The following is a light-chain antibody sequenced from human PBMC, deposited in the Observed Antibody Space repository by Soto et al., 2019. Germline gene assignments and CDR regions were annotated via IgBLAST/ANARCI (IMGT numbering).Light chain of an antibody. Sequence: DIQMTQSPPTLSASVGDRVTITCRASQSIGSWLAWYQQKPGKAPKLLISDASSFESGVPSRFSGSGSGTEFTLTVSSLQPDDFATYYCQQYNSYLLTFGPGTKVDIK. J-gene: IGKJ3*01. CDR1: QSIGSW. V-gene: IGKV1-5*01. CDR2: DAS. CDR3: QQYNSYLLT.